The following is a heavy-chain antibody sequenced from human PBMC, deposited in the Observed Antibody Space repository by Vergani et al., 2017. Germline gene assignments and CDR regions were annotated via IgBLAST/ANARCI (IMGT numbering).Heavy chain of an antibody. Sequence: QVQLVQSGAEVKKPGSSVKVSCKASGGTFSSYTISWVRQAPGQGLEWMGGIISIMGTAKYAQKFQGRVTISADESTSTAYMDLNSLRSEDTAVYYCARLRPADYWGQGSLVTVSS. J-gene: IGHJ4*02. CDR3: ARLRPADY. D-gene: IGHD2-2*01. CDR2: IISIMGTA. V-gene: IGHV1-69*01. CDR1: GGTFSSYT.